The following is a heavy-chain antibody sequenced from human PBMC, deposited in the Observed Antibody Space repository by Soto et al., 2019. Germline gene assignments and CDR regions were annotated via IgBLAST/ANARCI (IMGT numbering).Heavy chain of an antibody. CDR2: IDPSDSRT. D-gene: IGHD3-22*01. CDR1: AYRSSVYC. V-gene: IGHV5-10-1*01. J-gene: IGHJ4*02. Sequence: VASDKITSTGSAYRSSVYCITSVVQKPVKGLEWMWRIDPSDSRTYYSASFRCHVTISATKSITTVFLQWSSLRASDTAMYYCARQIYDSDTGTNFQYYFDCWGRGTPVTVSS. CDR3: ARQIYDSDTGTNFQYYFDC.